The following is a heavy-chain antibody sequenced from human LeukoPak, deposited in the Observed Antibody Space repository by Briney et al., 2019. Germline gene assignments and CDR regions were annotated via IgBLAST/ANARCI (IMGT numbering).Heavy chain of an antibody. CDR1: GYSVRSGYY. D-gene: IGHD3-9*01. CDR2: MHHSGST. J-gene: IGHJ5*02. V-gene: IGHV4-38-2*02. Sequence: SETLSLTCTVSGYSVRSGYYWGWIRQSPGKDLEWIGTMHHSGSTHYNPSLKSRVTISVDTSKNQFSLKLSSVTAADTAVYYCLSGHDNAFDPWGQGTLVTVSP. CDR3: LSGHDNAFDP.